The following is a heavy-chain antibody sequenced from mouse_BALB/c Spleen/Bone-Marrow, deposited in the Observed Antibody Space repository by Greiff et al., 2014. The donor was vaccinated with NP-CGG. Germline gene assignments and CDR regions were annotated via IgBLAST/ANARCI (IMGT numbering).Heavy chain of an antibody. Sequence: VQLKESGPELVKPGASVKMSCKASGYTFTDYYMEWVKQSHGKSLEWIGDINPNNGDTFYNQKFKGKATLTVDKSSSTAYMQLNSLTSEDSAVYYCASSYYGNPWFAYWGQGTLVTVSA. CDR3: ASSYYGNPWFAY. V-gene: IGHV1-18*01. CDR1: GYTFTDYY. CDR2: INPNNGDT. J-gene: IGHJ3*01. D-gene: IGHD2-10*01.